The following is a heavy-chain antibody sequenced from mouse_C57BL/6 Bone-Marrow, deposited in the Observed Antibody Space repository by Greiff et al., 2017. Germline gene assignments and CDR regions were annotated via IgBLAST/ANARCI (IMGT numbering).Heavy chain of an antibody. D-gene: IGHD4-1*01. CDR2: IDPSDSYT. CDR3: AKLGLAY. Sequence: VQLQQPGAELVRPGTSVKLSCTASGYTFTSYWMHWVKQRPGQGLEWIGVIDPSDSYTNYNQKFKGKATLTVDTSSSTAYMQLSSLTSEDSAVYYCAKLGLAYWGQGTLVTVSA. V-gene: IGHV1-59*01. CDR1: GYTFTSYW. J-gene: IGHJ3*01.